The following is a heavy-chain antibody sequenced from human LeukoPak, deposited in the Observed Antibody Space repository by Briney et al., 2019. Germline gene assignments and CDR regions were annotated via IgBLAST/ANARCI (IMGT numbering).Heavy chain of an antibody. CDR2: INAGNGNT. V-gene: IGHV1-3*01. D-gene: IGHD5-18*01. CDR3: ARGRIQLWLPDY. CDR1: GYTFTSYA. Sequence: ASVKVSCKASGYTFTSYAMHWVRQAPGQRLEWMGWINAGNGNTKYSQKFQGRVTITRDTSASTAYMELSSLRSEDTAVYYCARGRIQLWLPDYWGQGTLVTVSS. J-gene: IGHJ4*02.